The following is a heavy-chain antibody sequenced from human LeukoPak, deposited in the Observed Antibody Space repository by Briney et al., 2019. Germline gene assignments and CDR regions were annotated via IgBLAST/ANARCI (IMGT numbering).Heavy chain of an antibody. Sequence: PSETLSLTCTVSGGSISSSSYYWGWIRQPPGKGLEWFGSIYYSGSTYYNPSLRSRVTISVDTSKNQFSLKLSSVTAADTAVYYCARHSSGWYGSAEYFQHWGQGTLVTVSS. D-gene: IGHD6-19*01. J-gene: IGHJ1*01. CDR1: GGSISSSSYY. V-gene: IGHV4-39*01. CDR2: IYYSGST. CDR3: ARHSSGWYGSAEYFQH.